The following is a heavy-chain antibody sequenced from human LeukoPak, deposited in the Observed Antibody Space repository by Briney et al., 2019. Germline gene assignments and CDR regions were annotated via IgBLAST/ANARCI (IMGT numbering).Heavy chain of an antibody. D-gene: IGHD5-18*01. CDR3: ARAQRGYSYGLDY. Sequence: GGSLRLSCAASGFTVSSNYMSWVRQAPGKGLEWVSVIYSGGSTYYADSVKGRFTISRDNSKNTLYLQMNSLRAEDTAVYYCARAQRGYSYGLDYWGQGTLVTVSS. J-gene: IGHJ4*02. CDR1: GFTVSSNY. V-gene: IGHV3-53*01. CDR2: IYSGGST.